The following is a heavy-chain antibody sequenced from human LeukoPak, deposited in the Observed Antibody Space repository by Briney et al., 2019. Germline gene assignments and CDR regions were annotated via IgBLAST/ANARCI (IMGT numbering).Heavy chain of an antibody. D-gene: IGHD3-22*01. J-gene: IGHJ4*02. Sequence: ASVKVSCKASGYTLKNYNIHWVRQAPGQGLEWMGVINPSGGSTTYAQKFKGRATMTGDPSTSTLYMELSSLRSEDTAVYFCTRVGETEGAYYDTSAYHYWGQGTLDTVSS. CDR1: GYTLKNYN. CDR3: TRVGETEGAYYDTSAYHY. CDR2: INPSGGST. V-gene: IGHV1-46*02.